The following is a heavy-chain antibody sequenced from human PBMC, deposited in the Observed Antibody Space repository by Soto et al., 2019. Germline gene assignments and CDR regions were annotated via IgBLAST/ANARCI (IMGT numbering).Heavy chain of an antibody. CDR1: GDSVTSNSAA. Sequence: SQTLSLTCAISGDSVTSNSAAWNWIRQSPSRGLEWLGRTYHRSKWYDDYADSVKSRITINPDTPKNQFSLQLNSVTPEDTAVYYCARDKAGVYGMDVWGLGTTVPVSS. J-gene: IGHJ6*02. V-gene: IGHV6-1*01. D-gene: IGHD3-10*01. CDR2: TYHRSKWYD. CDR3: ARDKAGVYGMDV.